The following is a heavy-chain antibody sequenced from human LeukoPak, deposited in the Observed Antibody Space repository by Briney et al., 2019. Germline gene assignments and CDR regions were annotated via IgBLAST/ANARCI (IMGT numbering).Heavy chain of an antibody. CDR1: AYSISSGYY. CDR2: ICRSGST. D-gene: IGHD3-10*01. CDR3: ARPMVRGVAETVDY. V-gene: IGHV4-38-2*02. Sequence: SETLSLTCTVSAYSISSGYYWGWIRQPPGKGLEWIGTICRSGSTYYNPSLKSRVTMSIDTSKNQFSLNLTSVTAADTAMYYCARPMVRGVAETVDYWGQGTLVTVSS. J-gene: IGHJ4*02.